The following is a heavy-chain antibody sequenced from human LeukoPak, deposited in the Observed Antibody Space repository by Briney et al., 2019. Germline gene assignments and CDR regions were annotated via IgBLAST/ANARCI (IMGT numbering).Heavy chain of an antibody. Sequence: SETLSLTCTVSGGSISSSSYYWGWIRQPPGKGLEWIGSIYYSGSTYYNPSLKSRVTISVDTSKNQFSLKLSSVTAADTAVYYCARLPITLVRRVIVYDAFDIWGQGTMVTVSS. J-gene: IGHJ3*02. CDR2: IYYSGST. CDR3: ARLPITLVRRVIVYDAFDI. CDR1: GGSISSSSYY. V-gene: IGHV4-39*01. D-gene: IGHD3-10*01.